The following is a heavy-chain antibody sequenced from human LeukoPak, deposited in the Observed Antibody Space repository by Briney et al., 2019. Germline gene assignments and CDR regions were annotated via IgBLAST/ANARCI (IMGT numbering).Heavy chain of an antibody. D-gene: IGHD3-10*01. V-gene: IGHV3-30*02. Sequence: PGGSLRLSCAASGFTFSSYGMHWVRQAPGKGLEWVAFIRYDGSNKYYADSVKGRFTISRDNSKNTLYLQMSSLRAEDTAVYYCAKDQTHYGSGNPPHYYGMDVWGQGTTVTVSS. J-gene: IGHJ6*02. CDR1: GFTFSSYG. CDR2: IRYDGSNK. CDR3: AKDQTHYGSGNPPHYYGMDV.